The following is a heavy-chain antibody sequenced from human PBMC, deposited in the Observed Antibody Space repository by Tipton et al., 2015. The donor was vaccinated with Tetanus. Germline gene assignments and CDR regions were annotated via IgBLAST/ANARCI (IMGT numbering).Heavy chain of an antibody. CDR2: MYNSGAT. V-gene: IGHV4-39*02. CDR1: GGSFSDGAYY. CDR3: ARPEASGRARGFDI. D-gene: IGHD3-10*01. J-gene: IGHJ3*02. Sequence: LRLSCTVSGGSFSDGAYYWSWIRQHPGKGLEWIGTMYNSGATYYNPSLKGRVTISGDTSKNLFSLTSVTASDTAVYYCARPEASGRARGFDIWGQGTKVTVSP.